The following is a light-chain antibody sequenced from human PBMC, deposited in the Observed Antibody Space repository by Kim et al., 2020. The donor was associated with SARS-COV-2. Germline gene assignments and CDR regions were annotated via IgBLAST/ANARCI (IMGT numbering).Light chain of an antibody. V-gene: IGLV3-9*01. J-gene: IGLJ1*01. CDR2: RDI. Sequence: SYELTQPLSVSLALGQTASITCRRDKIGSETVHWYQKKPGQAPLMVIYRDIHRPSGIPERFTGSISGNTATLTITGAQADEEADYFCQVWDSSTAFYVFG. CDR3: QVWDSSTAFYV. CDR1: KIGSET.